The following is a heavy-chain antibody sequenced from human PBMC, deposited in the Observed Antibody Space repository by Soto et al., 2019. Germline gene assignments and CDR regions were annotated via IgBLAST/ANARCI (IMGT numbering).Heavy chain of an antibody. CDR1: GDSVSSNSAA. CDR3: ARDQILTGDGVDY. CDR2: TYYRSKWYN. V-gene: IGHV6-1*01. Sequence: SRTLSLTCAISGDSVSSNSAAWNWIRQSPSRGLEWLGRTYYRSKWYNDYAVSVKSRITIIPDTSKNQFSLQLNSVTPEDTSLYYCARDQILTGDGVDYWGQGTLVTVSS. D-gene: IGHD7-27*01. J-gene: IGHJ4*02.